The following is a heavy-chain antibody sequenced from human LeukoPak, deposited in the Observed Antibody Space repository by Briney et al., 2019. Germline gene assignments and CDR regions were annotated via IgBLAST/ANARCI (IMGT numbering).Heavy chain of an antibody. CDR3: ARDNSMEDTAWWFDP. D-gene: IGHD1-1*01. J-gene: IGHJ5*02. CDR2: INPSGGST. V-gene: IGHV1-46*01. Sequence: ASVKVSCKASGYTFTSYYMHWVRQAPGQGLEWMGIINPSGGSTSYAQKFQGRVTMTRDMSTTTDYMELSSLRSEDTAVYYCARDNSMEDTAWWFDPWGQGTLVTVSS. CDR1: GYTFTSYY.